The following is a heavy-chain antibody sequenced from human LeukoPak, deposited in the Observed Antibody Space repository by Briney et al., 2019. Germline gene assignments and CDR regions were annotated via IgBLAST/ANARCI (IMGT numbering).Heavy chain of an antibody. V-gene: IGHV4-59*08. CDR1: GGSISTYY. CDR2: IDYRGST. D-gene: IGHD3-10*01. CDR3: ARHYGP. J-gene: IGHJ5*02. Sequence: SETLSLTCTISGGSISTYYWSWIRQPPGKGLEWIAYIDYRGSTTFNPSLKSRVTISVDTSKNQFSLKLNSVTAADTAVYYCARHYGPWGQGTLVTVSS.